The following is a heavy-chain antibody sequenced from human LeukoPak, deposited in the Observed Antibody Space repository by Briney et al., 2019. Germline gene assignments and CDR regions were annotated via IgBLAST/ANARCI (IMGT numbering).Heavy chain of an antibody. V-gene: IGHV4-4*02. CDR3: ARVISGIQFVFDY. J-gene: IGHJ4*02. CDR1: GGSISSSNW. D-gene: IGHD1-20*01. CDR2: IYHSGST. Sequence: PSETLSLTCAVSGGSISSSNWWSWVRQPPGKGLEWIGEIYHSGSTNYNPSLKSRVTISVDKSKNQFSLKLSSVTAADTAVYYCARVISGIQFVFDYWGQGTLVTVSS.